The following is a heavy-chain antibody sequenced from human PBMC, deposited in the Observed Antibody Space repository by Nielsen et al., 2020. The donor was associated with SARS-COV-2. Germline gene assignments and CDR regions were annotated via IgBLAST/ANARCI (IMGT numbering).Heavy chain of an antibody. D-gene: IGHD2-15*01. CDR3: AKDWTAIVVVPSGGVDY. CDR2: ISYDGSNK. J-gene: IGHJ4*02. V-gene: IGHV3-30*18. CDR1: GFTFSTYG. Sequence: GESLKISCAASGFTFSTYGMHWVRQAPGKGLEWVAAISYDGSNKYYVDSVKGRFTISRDNSKNTLYLQMGSLREEDTAVYYCAKDWTAIVVVPSGGVDYWGQGTRVTAAS.